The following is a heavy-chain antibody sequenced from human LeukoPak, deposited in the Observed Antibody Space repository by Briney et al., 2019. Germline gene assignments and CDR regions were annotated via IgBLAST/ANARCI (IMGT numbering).Heavy chain of an antibody. CDR3: ARPRVTANNYYYHGMDV. V-gene: IGHV1-8*01. CDR2: MNPNSGNT. D-gene: IGHD2-21*02. Sequence: ASVKVSCKASGYTFTSYDINWVRQATGQGLEWMGWMNPNSGNTGYAQKFQGRVTMTRNTSISTAYMELSSLRSEDTAVYYCARPRVTANNYYYHGMDVWGQGTTVTVSS. CDR1: GYTFTSYD. J-gene: IGHJ6*02.